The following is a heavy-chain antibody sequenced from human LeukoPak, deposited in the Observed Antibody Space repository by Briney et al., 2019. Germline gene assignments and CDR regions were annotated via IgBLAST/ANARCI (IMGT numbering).Heavy chain of an antibody. CDR3: ARDPKEYYGGNSAFDI. J-gene: IGHJ3*02. D-gene: IGHD4-23*01. V-gene: IGHV3-9*01. CDR1: GFTFDDYA. CDR2: ISWNSDTI. Sequence: PGRSLRLSCAASGFTFDDYAMHWVRQAPGKGLEWVSGISWNSDTIGYADSVKGRFTISRDNAKNSLYLQMNSLRAEDTAVYYCARDPKEYYGGNSAFDIWGQGTMVTVSS.